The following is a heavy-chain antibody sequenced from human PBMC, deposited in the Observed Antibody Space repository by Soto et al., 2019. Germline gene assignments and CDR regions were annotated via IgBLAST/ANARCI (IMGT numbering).Heavy chain of an antibody. CDR3: AREWAWRRKGAFDI. J-gene: IGHJ3*02. D-gene: IGHD6-25*01. CDR2: IYSGGST. Sequence: EVQLVESGGGLVQPGGSLRLSCVASGFTVSSNYMSCVRQAPGKGLEWVSVIYSGGSTYYADSVKGRFTISRDNSKNKVYLQLNSLRAEDTAVYYCAREWAWRRKGAFDIWGQGTTLTVSS. V-gene: IGHV3-66*01. CDR1: GFTVSSNY.